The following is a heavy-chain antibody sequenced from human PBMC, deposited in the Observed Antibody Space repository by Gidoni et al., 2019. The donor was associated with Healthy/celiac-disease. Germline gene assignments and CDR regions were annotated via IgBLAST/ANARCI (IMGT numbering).Heavy chain of an antibody. D-gene: IGHD2-15*01. J-gene: IGHJ5*02. Sequence: QVQLVESGGGVVQPGRSLRLSCAASGFTFSSYAMHWVRQAPGKGLEWVAVISYDGSNKYYADSVKGRFTISRDNSKNTLYLQMNSLRAEDTAVYYCARGPARGGQGWFDPWGQGTLVTVSS. CDR1: GFTFSSYA. CDR3: ARGPARGGQGWFDP. V-gene: IGHV3-30-3*01. CDR2: ISYDGSNK.